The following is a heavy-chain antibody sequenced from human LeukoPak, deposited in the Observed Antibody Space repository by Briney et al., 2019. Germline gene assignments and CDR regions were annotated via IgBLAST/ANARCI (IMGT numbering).Heavy chain of an antibody. CDR1: GFIVTDAW. Sequence: GGSLRLSCSPSGFIVTDAWMSWVRQAPGKGLEWVGRIKSKTDGGTTDYAAPVKGRFTISRDDSKNTLYLQMNSLKTEDTAVYYCTTVDLWQQLVELVDYWGQGTLVTVSS. J-gene: IGHJ4*02. D-gene: IGHD6-13*01. V-gene: IGHV3-15*01. CDR3: TTVDLWQQLVELVDY. CDR2: IKSKTDGGTT.